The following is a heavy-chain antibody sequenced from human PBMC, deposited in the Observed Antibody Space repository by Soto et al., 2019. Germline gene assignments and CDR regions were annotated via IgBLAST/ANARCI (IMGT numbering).Heavy chain of an antibody. CDR3: AKDRGSGWLHYYYYGMDV. Sequence: GGSLRLSCAASGFTFDDYAMHWVRQAPGKGLEWVSGISWNSGSIGYADSVKGRFTISRDNAKNSLYLQMNSLRAEDTALYYCAKDRGSGWLHYYYYGMDVWGQGTTVTVSS. V-gene: IGHV3-9*01. D-gene: IGHD6-19*01. CDR2: ISWNSGSI. CDR1: GFTFDDYA. J-gene: IGHJ6*02.